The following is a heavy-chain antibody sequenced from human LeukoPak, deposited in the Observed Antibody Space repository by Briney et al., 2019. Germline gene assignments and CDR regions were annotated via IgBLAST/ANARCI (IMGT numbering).Heavy chain of an antibody. CDR1: GFTFSSYW. V-gene: IGHV3-74*01. J-gene: IGHJ4*02. CDR3: ATYSSGRGRNSDY. D-gene: IGHD6-19*01. CDR2: INSDGSST. Sequence: GGSLRLSCAASGFTFSSYWMHWVRRAPGKGLGWVSRINSDGSSTSYADSVKGRFTISRDNAKNTLYLQMNSLRGEDTAVYYCATYSSGRGRNSDYWGQGTLVTVSS.